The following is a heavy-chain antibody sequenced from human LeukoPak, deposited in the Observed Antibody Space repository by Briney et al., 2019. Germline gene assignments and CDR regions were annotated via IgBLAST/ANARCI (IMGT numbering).Heavy chain of an antibody. CDR1: EGTFSSYA. Sequence: SVKVSCKASEGTFSSYAISWVRQAPGQGLEWMGRIIPILGIANYAQKFQGRVTITADKSTSTAYMELSSLRSEDTAVYYCATYYYDSSGYISLPDYWGQGTLVTVSS. CDR2: IIPILGIA. CDR3: ATYYYDSSGYISLPDY. J-gene: IGHJ4*02. D-gene: IGHD3-22*01. V-gene: IGHV1-69*04.